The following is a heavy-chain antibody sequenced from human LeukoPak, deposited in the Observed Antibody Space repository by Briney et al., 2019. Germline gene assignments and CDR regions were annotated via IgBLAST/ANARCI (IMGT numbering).Heavy chain of an antibody. CDR2: INWSGNT. V-gene: IGHV3-66*01. CDR3: ARVGYSSGWYFDY. D-gene: IGHD6-19*01. Sequence: GGSLRLSCAASGFTVSSNYMSWVRQAPGKGLEWVSVINWSGNTYYADSVKGRFTISRDNAQKSLYLQMNSLRAEDTAVYYCARVGYSSGWYFDYWGQGTLVTVSS. CDR1: GFTVSSNY. J-gene: IGHJ4*02.